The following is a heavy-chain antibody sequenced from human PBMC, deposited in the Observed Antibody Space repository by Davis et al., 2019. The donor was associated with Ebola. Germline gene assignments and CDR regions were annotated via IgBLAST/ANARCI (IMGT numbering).Heavy chain of an antibody. D-gene: IGHD3-22*01. CDR3: AREGGRYYDSSGYVFDI. J-gene: IGHJ3*02. CDR2: INPITGDT. CDR1: GYRFTSYY. Sequence: ASVKVSCKASGYRFTSYYMHWMRQAPGQGLEWMGIINPITGDTSYAQNFQVRVNMTRDTSTSTVYMELSSLRSEDTAVYYCAREGGRYYDSSGYVFDIWGQGTMVKVSS. V-gene: IGHV1-46*01.